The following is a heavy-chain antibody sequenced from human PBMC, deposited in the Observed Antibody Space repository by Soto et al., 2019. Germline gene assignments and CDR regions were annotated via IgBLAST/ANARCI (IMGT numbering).Heavy chain of an antibody. V-gene: IGHV3-74*01. CDR3: TRGPRASSTGTGAH. J-gene: IGHJ4*02. Sequence: GGSLRLSCAASGFTFTTYWIHFFRQFPGKGLVWVSRINGDGSSTTYADSVKGRFTISRDNAKDTLYLQMNSLRAEDTAVYYCTRGPRASSTGTGAHWGQGTLVTVSS. D-gene: IGHD1-1*01. CDR1: GFTFTTYW. CDR2: INGDGSST.